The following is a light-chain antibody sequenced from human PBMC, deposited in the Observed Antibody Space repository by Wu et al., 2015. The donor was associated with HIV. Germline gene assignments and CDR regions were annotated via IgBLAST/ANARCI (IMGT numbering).Light chain of an antibody. V-gene: IGKV3-20*01. J-gene: IGKJ2*01. Sequence: EIILTQSPGTLSMSPGESATLSCRASQSVSRDYFAWYQQKLGQTPRLLIYGASTRATGIPDRFSGSGSGTDFTLKINRLEPEDFAVYYCHQYDITPYTFGQGTKLE. CDR1: QSVSRDY. CDR2: GAS. CDR3: HQYDITPYT.